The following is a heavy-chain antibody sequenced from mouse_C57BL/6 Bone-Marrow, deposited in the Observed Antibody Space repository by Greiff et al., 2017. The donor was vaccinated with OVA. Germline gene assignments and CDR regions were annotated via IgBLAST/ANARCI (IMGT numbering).Heavy chain of an antibody. CDR2: IWGVGST. CDR3: ASEGDGYWFAY. CDR1: GFSFTSYG. Sequence: VQGVESGPGLVAPSQSLSITCTVSGFSFTSYGVDWVRQSPGKGLEWLGVIWGVGSTNYNSALKARLSISKDNSKSQVFLKMNSLQTDDTAMYYCASEGDGYWFAYWGQGTLVTVSA. V-gene: IGHV2-6*01. J-gene: IGHJ3*01. D-gene: IGHD2-3*01.